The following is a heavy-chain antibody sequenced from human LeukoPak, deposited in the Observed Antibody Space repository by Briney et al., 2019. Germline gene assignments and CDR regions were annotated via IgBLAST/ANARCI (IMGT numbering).Heavy chain of an antibody. CDR2: IHYSGST. CDR1: GGSTSSSSYY. V-gene: IGHV4-39*01. Sequence: PSETLSLTCTVPGGSTSSSSYYWGWIRQPPGKWLEWIGSIHYSGSTYYNPSLNSRVTISEDTSKNQFSLRMSSVTAADTAVYYCASLHNFDLYYWGQGTLVTVSS. J-gene: IGHJ4*02. D-gene: IGHD3-9*01. CDR3: ASLHNFDLYY.